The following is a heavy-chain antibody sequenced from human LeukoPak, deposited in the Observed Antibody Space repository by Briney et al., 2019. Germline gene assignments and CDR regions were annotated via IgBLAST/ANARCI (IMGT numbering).Heavy chain of an antibody. D-gene: IGHD5-18*01. J-gene: IGHJ4*02. Sequence: PSETLSLTCAVYGGSFSGYYWSWIRQPPGEGLEWIGYIYYSGSTNYNPSLKSRVTISVDTSKNQFSLKLSSVTAADTAVYYCARDLLDSYGSRGFDYWGQGSLVTVSS. CDR1: GGSFSGYY. V-gene: IGHV4-34*11. CDR2: IYYSGST. CDR3: ARDLLDSYGSRGFDY.